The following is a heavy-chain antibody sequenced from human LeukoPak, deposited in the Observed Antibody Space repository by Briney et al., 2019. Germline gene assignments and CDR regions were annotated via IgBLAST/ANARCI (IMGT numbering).Heavy chain of an antibody. Sequence: SETLSLTCTVSGYSISSGYYWGWIRQPPGKGLEWTGSIYHSGSTNYNPSLKSRVTMSVDTSKNQFSLKLSSVTAADTAVYYCARAPQQYSSSWYSHFDYWGQGTLVTVSS. J-gene: IGHJ4*02. D-gene: IGHD6-13*01. V-gene: IGHV4-38-2*02. CDR3: ARAPQQYSSSWYSHFDY. CDR1: GYSISSGYY. CDR2: IYHSGST.